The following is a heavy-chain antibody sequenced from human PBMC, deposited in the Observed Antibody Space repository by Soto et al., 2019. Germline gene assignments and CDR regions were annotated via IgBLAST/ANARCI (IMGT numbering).Heavy chain of an antibody. CDR3: ARASVGPPGGGSWIMPFDY. CDR1: GGSISNYY. V-gene: IGHV4-4*07. J-gene: IGHJ4*02. D-gene: IGHD2-15*01. Sequence: PSETLSVTCTVSGGSISNYYWSWIRQPAGKGLEWIGRIYTGGSTNYNPSLKSRVTMSTDTSKNQFSLRLTSVTAADTAVYYCARASVGPPGGGSWIMPFDYWGQGALVTVSS. CDR2: IYTGGST.